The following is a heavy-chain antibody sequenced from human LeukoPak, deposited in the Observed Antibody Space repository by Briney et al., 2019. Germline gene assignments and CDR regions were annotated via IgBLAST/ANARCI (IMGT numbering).Heavy chain of an antibody. D-gene: IGHD6-19*01. CDR3: AWGKGITVSSFDY. J-gene: IGHJ4*02. V-gene: IGHV3-23*01. CDR1: RFTFSSYA. CDR2: ISNSGGST. Sequence: GGSLRLSCAASRFTFSSYAMSWVRQAPEKGLEWVSGISNSGGSTYYANSVKGRFTISRDNSKNTLYLQMNSLRAGDTVVYYCAWGKGITVSSFDYWGQGTLVTVSS.